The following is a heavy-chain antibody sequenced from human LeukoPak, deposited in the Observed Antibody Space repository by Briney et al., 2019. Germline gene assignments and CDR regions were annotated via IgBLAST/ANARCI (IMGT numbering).Heavy chain of an antibody. D-gene: IGHD2-2*02. CDR2: IYYSGST. J-gene: IGHJ4*02. V-gene: IGHV4-31*03. Sequence: PSETLSLTCTVSGGSISSGGYYWRWIRQHPGKGLEWIGYIYYSGSTYYNPSLKSRVTISVDTSKNQFSLKLSSVTAADTAVYYCARAPVDIVVVPAAIWGYFDYWGQGTLVTVSS. CDR1: GGSISSGGYY. CDR3: ARAPVDIVVVPAAIWGYFDY.